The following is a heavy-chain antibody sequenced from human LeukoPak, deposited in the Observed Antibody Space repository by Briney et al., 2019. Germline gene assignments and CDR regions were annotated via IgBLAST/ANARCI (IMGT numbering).Heavy chain of an antibody. V-gene: IGHV3-21*01. Sequence: GGSLRLSCAASEFSFRTHWMSWVRQAPGKGLEWVSSISSSSSYIYYADSVKGRSTISRDNAKNSLYLQMNSLRAEDTAVYYCARDFPMIWGQGTMVTVSS. CDR1: EFSFRTHW. J-gene: IGHJ3*02. CDR3: ARDFPMI. CDR2: ISSSSSYI.